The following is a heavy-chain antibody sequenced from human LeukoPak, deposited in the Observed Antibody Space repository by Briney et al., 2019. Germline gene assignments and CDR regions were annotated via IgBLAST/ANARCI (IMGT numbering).Heavy chain of an antibody. J-gene: IGHJ4*02. V-gene: IGHV4-34*01. Sequence: PSETLSLTCAVYGGSFSGYYWSWIRQPPGKGLEWIGEINHSGSTNYNPYLKSRVTISVDTSKNQFSLKLSSVTAADTAVYYCARGAPTGYWGQGTLVTVSS. CDR2: INHSGST. CDR3: ARGAPTGY. CDR1: GGSFSGYY.